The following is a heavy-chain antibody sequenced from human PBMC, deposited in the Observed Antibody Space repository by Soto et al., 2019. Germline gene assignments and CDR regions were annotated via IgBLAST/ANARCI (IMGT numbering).Heavy chain of an antibody. J-gene: IGHJ4*02. CDR1: GGSISSSHW. CDR3: ASSGGGEDY. D-gene: IGHD3-16*01. CDR2: IYHSGST. V-gene: IGHV4-4*02. Sequence: QVQLQESGPGLVKPSGTLSLSCAVSGGSISSSHWWTWVRQPPGKGLEWIGEIYHSGSTNYNPSLKRRVTISVDTSRNQFSLNLSSVAAADMAVYYGASSGGGEDYWGQGILVTVSS.